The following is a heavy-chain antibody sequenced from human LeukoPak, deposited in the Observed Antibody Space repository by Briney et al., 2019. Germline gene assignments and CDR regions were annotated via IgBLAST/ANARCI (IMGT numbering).Heavy chain of an antibody. V-gene: IGHV3-11*06. CDR1: GFTFSDYY. Sequence: VGSLRLSCAASGFTFSDYYMSWIRQAPGKGLEWVSYISSSSSYTSYADTVKGRFTISRDNAKNSAYLQMNSLRAEDTAVYYCARDARGVQSSGYDLPYYYGMDVWGQGTTVTVSS. CDR3: ARDARGVQSSGYDLPYYYGMDV. CDR2: ISSSSSYT. J-gene: IGHJ6*02. D-gene: IGHD5-12*01.